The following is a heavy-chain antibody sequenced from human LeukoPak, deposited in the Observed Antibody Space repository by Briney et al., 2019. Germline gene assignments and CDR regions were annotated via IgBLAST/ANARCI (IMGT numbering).Heavy chain of an antibody. Sequence: GGSLRLSCAASGFTFSSYGMSWVRQAPGKGLEWVSGISDSGGSTYYADSVKGRFTISRDNSKNTLYLQMNSLRAEDTAVYYCAKRVGATTRPFDYWGQGTLVTVSS. CDR1: GFTFSSYG. V-gene: IGHV3-23*01. CDR2: ISDSGGST. J-gene: IGHJ4*02. CDR3: AKRVGATTRPFDY. D-gene: IGHD1-26*01.